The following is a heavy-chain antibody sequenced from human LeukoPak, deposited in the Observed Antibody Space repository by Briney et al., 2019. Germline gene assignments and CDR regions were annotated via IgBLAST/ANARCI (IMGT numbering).Heavy chain of an antibody. CDR1: GYTFASYY. D-gene: IGHD5-18*01. CDR2: INPSGGST. Sequence: ASVKVSCKASGYTFASYYMHWVRQAPAQGLELVGIINPSGGSTSYAQKFQGRVTMTRDTSTSTVYMELSSLRSEDTAVYYCARALEPRDTAMVPLDYWGQGTLVTVSS. J-gene: IGHJ4*02. V-gene: IGHV1-46*01. CDR3: ARALEPRDTAMVPLDY.